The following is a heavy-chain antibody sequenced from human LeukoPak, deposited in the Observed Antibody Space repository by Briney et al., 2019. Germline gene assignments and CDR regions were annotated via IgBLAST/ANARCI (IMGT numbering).Heavy chain of an antibody. J-gene: IGHJ4*02. V-gene: IGHV4-59*08. CDR1: GGSITSYY. CDR3: ASLTTVTQGYFDS. CDR2: IYYSGST. D-gene: IGHD4-17*01. Sequence: SETLSLTCTVSGGSITSYYWSWIRQPPGKALEWIGYIYYSGSTNYNPSIKSRLTISVDASKNQFSLKLSSVTATDTAVYYCASLTTVTQGYFDSWGQGTLVTVSS.